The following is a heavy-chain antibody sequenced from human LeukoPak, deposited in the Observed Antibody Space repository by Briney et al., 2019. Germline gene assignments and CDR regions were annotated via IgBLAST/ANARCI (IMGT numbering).Heavy chain of an antibody. J-gene: IGHJ3*02. V-gene: IGHV4-34*01. CDR2: IYYSGST. CDR3: ARRLKMATPRPGDAFDI. CDR1: GGSFSGYY. D-gene: IGHD5-24*01. Sequence: SETLSLTCAVYGGSFSGYYWSWIRQPPGKGLEWIGYIYYSGSTYYNPSLKSRVTISVDTSKNQFSLKLSSVTAADTAVYYCARRLKMATPRPGDAFDIWGQGTMVTVSS.